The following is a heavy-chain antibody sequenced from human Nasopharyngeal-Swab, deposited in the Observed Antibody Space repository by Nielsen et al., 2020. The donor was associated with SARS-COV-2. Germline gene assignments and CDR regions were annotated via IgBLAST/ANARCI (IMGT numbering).Heavy chain of an antibody. J-gene: IGHJ5*02. V-gene: IGHV3-33*01. Sequence: WIRQPPGKGLEWVAVIWYDGSNKYYADPVKRRFTISRDNSKNTLYLQMNSLRAEDTAVYYCARDYYGSGKGWFDPWGQGTLVTV. CDR3: ARDYYGSGKGWFDP. CDR2: IWYDGSNK. D-gene: IGHD3-10*01.